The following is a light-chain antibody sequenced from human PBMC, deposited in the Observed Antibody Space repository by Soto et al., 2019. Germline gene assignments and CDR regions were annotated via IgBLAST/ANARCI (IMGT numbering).Light chain of an antibody. CDR2: NSS. CDR1: QSVRSNY. Sequence: EIVLTQSPGTLSLSPGERATLSCRASQSVRSNYLAWYQQKPGQAPRLLIYNSSTRATGIPDRFSGSGSGTDFTLTISRLEPEDFALYYCQQYRDLPQPFGQGTKVDIK. CDR3: QQYRDLPQP. V-gene: IGKV3-20*01. J-gene: IGKJ1*01.